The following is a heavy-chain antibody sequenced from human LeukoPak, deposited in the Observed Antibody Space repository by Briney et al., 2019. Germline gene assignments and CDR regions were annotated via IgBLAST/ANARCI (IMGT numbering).Heavy chain of an antibody. D-gene: IGHD3-9*01. CDR3: ARVLFDNSWFDP. CDR2: IYYSGST. CDR1: GGSISSGDYY. V-gene: IGHV4-30-4*01. J-gene: IGHJ5*02. Sequence: SETLSLTCTVSGGSISSGDYYWSWIRQPPGKGLEWIGYIYYSGSTYYNPSLKSRVTISVDTSKNQFSLKLSSVTAADTAVYYCARVLFDNSWFDPWGRGTLVTVSS.